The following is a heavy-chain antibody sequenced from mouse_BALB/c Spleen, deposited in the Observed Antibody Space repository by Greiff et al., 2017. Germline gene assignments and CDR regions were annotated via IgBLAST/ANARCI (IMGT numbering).Heavy chain of an antibody. CDR2: IWAGGST. CDR1: GFSLTSYG. D-gene: IGHD2-14*01. V-gene: IGHV2-9*02. Sequence: QVQLKQSGPGLVAPSQSLSITCTVSGFSLTSYGVHWVRQPPGKGLEWLGVIWAGGSTNYNSALMSRLSISKDNSKSQVFLKMNSLQTDDTAMYYCARAYYRYDDAMDYWGQGTSVTVSS. J-gene: IGHJ4*01. CDR3: ARAYYRYDDAMDY.